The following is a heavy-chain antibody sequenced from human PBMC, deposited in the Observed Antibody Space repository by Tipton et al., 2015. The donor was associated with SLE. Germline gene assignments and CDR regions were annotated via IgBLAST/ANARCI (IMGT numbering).Heavy chain of an antibody. V-gene: IGHV4-39*07. Sequence: TLSLTCTVSGGSISSGGYFWSWIRQPPGKGLEWIGSVYYSGSTYYNPSLKSRVTISVDTSKNHFSLKLNSVTAADTAVYYCARDVVSTGYFDFWGQGTLVTVSS. J-gene: IGHJ4*02. CDR1: GGSISSGGYF. CDR3: ARDVVSTGYFDF. CDR2: VYYSGST. D-gene: IGHD5/OR15-5a*01.